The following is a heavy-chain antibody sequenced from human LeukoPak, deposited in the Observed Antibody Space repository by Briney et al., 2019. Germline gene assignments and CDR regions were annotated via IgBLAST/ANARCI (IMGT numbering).Heavy chain of an antibody. V-gene: IGHV3-9*01. D-gene: IGHD1-26*01. J-gene: IGHJ4*02. CDR3: ANDMVRHSASYRRGKFEF. CDR2: ISWSSNSI. Sequence: PGGSLRLSCVGSGFKIEDYAMHWVRQAPGKRPEWVSGISWSSNSIGYADSVKGRFTISRDDAKNSLYLQMDSLRPDDTALYYCANDMVRHSASYRRGKFEFWGQGPLVIVSP. CDR1: GFKIEDYA.